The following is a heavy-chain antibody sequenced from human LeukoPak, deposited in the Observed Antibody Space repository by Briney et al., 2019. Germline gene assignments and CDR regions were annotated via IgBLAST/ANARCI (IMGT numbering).Heavy chain of an antibody. CDR1: GGSISSSRFY. CDR3: ARGPYSYDSSGAFDI. CDR2: IYYAGST. D-gene: IGHD3-22*01. J-gene: IGHJ3*02. V-gene: IGHV4-39*07. Sequence: SETLSLTCTVSGGSISSSRFYWGWIRQPPGKGLEWIGSIYYAGSTFYNPSLKSRVTISVDTSKNQFSLKLSSVTAADTAVYFCARGPYSYDSSGAFDIWGQGTMVTVSS.